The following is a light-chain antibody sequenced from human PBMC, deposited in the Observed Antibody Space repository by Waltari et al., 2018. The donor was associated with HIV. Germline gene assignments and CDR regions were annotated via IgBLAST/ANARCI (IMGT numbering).Light chain of an antibody. CDR3: SSYSRGALL. CDR1: TNDIGSYNY. Sequence: QSVLTQPASVSGSPGQSLTLSCTGTTNDIGSYNYVSWYQQSPAKAPKLIIYEVANRPSVVSSRFSGSKSGNTASLTISGLQAEDEAYYHCSSYSRGALLFGGGTKVTVL. V-gene: IGLV2-14*01. J-gene: IGLJ2*01. CDR2: EVA.